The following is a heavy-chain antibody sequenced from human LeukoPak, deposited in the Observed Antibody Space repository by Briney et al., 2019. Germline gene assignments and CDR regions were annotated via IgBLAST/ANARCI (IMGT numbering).Heavy chain of an antibody. CDR2: INTDGSNT. CDR1: GFTFSNYW. V-gene: IGHV3-74*01. CDR3: ARAGYSSTLYMDV. D-gene: IGHD6-13*01. Sequence: GGSLRLSCAASGFTFSNYWMHWVRQAPGKGLVWVSRINTDGSNTNYADSVKGRFTISRDNAKNTLYLQMNSLRAEDTAVYYCARAGYSSTLYMDVWGKGTTVTVSS. J-gene: IGHJ6*03.